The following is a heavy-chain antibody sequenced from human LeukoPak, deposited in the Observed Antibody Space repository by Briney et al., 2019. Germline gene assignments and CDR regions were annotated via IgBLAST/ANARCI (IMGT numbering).Heavy chain of an antibody. J-gene: IGHJ4*02. CDR1: GGSISSGGYS. D-gene: IGHD2-8*01. CDR3: ARGVLF. CDR2: MYNSGTT. Sequence: PSETLSLTCDVSGGSISSGGYSWSWIRQPPGKGLEWIGHMYNSGTTFYNPSLKSRVTISADTSRNQFSLKLSSVTAADTAVYYCARGVLFWGQGTLVTVSS. V-gene: IGHV4-30-4*07.